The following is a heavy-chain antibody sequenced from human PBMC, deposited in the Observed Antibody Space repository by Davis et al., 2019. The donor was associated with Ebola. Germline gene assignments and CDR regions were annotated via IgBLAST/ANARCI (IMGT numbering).Heavy chain of an antibody. J-gene: IGHJ4*02. V-gene: IGHV1-2*06. D-gene: IGHD1-1*01. Sequence: ASVKVSCKASGYTFTSYGISWVRQAPGQGLEWMGRINPNSGGTNYAQKFQGRVTMTRDTSINTAYIELSRLRFDDTAVYYCARDRYNWNDLDYWGQGTLVTVSS. CDR1: GYTFTSYG. CDR2: INPNSGGT. CDR3: ARDRYNWNDLDY.